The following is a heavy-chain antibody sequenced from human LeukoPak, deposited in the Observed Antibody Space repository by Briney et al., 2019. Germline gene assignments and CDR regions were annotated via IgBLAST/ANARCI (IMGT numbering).Heavy chain of an antibody. Sequence: GGSLRLSCAASGFTFSDYWMSWVRQSPGKGLEWVANIKHDGSEKYYVDSVKGRFTISRDNAKNSLYLQMNSLRSDDTAVYYCARGNILRYFDWSTYYFDYWGQGTLVTVSS. J-gene: IGHJ4*02. CDR1: GFTFSDYW. D-gene: IGHD3-9*01. V-gene: IGHV3-7*03. CDR3: ARGNILRYFDWSTYYFDY. CDR2: IKHDGSEK.